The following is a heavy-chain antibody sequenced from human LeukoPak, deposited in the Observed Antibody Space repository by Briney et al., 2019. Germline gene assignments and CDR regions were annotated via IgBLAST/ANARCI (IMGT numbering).Heavy chain of an antibody. J-gene: IGHJ6*03. Sequence: LGESLKISCKGSGYSFTSYWIGWVRQMPGKGLEWMGIIYPGDSDTRYSPSFQGQVTISADKSISTAYLQWSSLKASDTAMYYCARQTYGGNPHDYYYYYYMDVWGKGTTVTVSS. D-gene: IGHD4-23*01. CDR1: GYSFTSYW. CDR2: IYPGDSDT. CDR3: ARQTYGGNPHDYYYYYYMDV. V-gene: IGHV5-51*01.